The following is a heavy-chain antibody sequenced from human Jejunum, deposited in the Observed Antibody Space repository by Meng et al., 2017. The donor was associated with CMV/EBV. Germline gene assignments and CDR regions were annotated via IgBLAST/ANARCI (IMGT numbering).Heavy chain of an antibody. Sequence: LRLSCAASGLTFTNYWMHWVRQAPGKGLVWVSGTNTAGTSTYYADSVKGRFTISRDNAKNTLYLQMNSLRAEDTAVYYCATVFDYWGQGTLVTVS. J-gene: IGHJ4*02. V-gene: IGHV3-74*01. CDR3: ATVFDY. D-gene: IGHD4-17*01. CDR1: GLTFTNYW. CDR2: TNTAGTST.